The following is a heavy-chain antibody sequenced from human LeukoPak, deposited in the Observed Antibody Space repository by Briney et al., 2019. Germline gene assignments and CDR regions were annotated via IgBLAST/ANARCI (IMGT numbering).Heavy chain of an antibody. D-gene: IGHD3-9*01. CDR3: ARDHSEAKYYDILTGYFRDFDY. Sequence: GGSLRLSCAASGFTVSSNYMSWVRQAPGKGLEWVSVIYSGGSTYYADSVKGRFTISRDNSKNTLYLQMNSLRAEDTAVYYCARDHSEAKYYDILTGYFRDFDYWGQGTLVTVSS. J-gene: IGHJ4*02. CDR2: IYSGGST. V-gene: IGHV3-66*01. CDR1: GFTVSSNY.